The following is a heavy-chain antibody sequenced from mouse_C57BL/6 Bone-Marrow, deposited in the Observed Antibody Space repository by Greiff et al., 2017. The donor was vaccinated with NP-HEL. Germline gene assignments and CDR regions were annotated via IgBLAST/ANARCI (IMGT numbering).Heavy chain of an antibody. CDR2: ISNGGGST. CDR1: GFTFSDYY. J-gene: IGHJ4*01. Sequence: EVQVVESGGGLVQPGGSLKLSCAASGFTFSDYYMYWVRQTPEKRLEWVAYISNGGGSTYYPDTVKGRFTISRDNAKNTLYLQMSRLKSEDTAMYYCARREIYYGTHYYAMDYWGQGTSVTVSS. CDR3: ARREIYYGTHYYAMDY. V-gene: IGHV5-12*01. D-gene: IGHD2-1*01.